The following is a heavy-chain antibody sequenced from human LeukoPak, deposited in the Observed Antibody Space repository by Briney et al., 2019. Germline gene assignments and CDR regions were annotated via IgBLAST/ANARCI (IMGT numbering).Heavy chain of an antibody. V-gene: IGHV1-69*05. CDR2: IIPIFGTA. Sequence: SVKVSCKASGGTFSSYAISWVRQAPGQGLEWMGGIIPIFGTANYAQKFQGRVTITTDESTSTAYMELSSLRSEDTAVYYCARRASLEWLYNQADWFDPWGQGTLVTVSS. CDR3: ARRASLEWLYNQADWFDP. D-gene: IGHD3-3*01. CDR1: GGTFSSYA. J-gene: IGHJ5*02.